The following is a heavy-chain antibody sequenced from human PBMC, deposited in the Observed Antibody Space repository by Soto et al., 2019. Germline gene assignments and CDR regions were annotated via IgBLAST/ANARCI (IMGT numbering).Heavy chain of an antibody. CDR2: ISSSGSTI. CDR1: GFTFSDYY. J-gene: IGHJ6*03. CDR3: ARVKKSVVLMVYDFYMDV. V-gene: IGHV3-11*01. Sequence: PGGSLRLSCAASGFTFSDYYMSWIRQAPGKGLEWVSYISSSGSTIYYADSVKGRFTISRDNAKNSLYLQMNSLRAEDTAVYYCARVKKSVVLMVYDFYMDVWGKGTTVTVSS. D-gene: IGHD2-8*01.